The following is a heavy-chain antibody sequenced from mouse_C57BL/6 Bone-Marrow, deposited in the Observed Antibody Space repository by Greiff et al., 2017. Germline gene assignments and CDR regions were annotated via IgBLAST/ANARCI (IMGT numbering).Heavy chain of an antibody. V-gene: IGHV1-72*01. CDR3: ARRTDQATSRFAY. D-gene: IGHD3-2*02. Sequence: VQLQQPGAELVKPGASVKLSCKASGYTFTNYWMHWVKQRPGRGLEWIGRIDPNSGGTKYNEKFKSKATLTVDKPSRTAYMQLSSLTSEDSAVYYLARRTDQATSRFAYWGQGTLVTVSA. CDR1: GYTFTNYW. J-gene: IGHJ3*01. CDR2: IDPNSGGT.